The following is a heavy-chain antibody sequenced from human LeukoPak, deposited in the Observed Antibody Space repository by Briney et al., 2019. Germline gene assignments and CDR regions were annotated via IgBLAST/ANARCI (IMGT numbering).Heavy chain of an antibody. V-gene: IGHV4-59*01. CDR3: ARDRRCESIHAFDI. Sequence: SETLSLTCTVSGGSISNYFWSWIRPPPGKGLEGIAYSHYSDHSNYNPSLRSPVTLSLDTSRNQFSLMLSSVTAADTAEYYCARDRRCESIHAFDIWGQGTLVTVSA. CDR1: GGSISNYF. J-gene: IGHJ3*02. CDR2: SHYSDHS. D-gene: IGHD5-24*01.